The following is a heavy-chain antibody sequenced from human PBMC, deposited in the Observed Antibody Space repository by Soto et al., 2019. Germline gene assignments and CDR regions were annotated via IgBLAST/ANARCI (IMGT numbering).Heavy chain of an antibody. V-gene: IGHV6-1*01. J-gene: IGHJ6*02. CDR1: VDRVSSNSAA. D-gene: IGHD2-8*01. CDR3: ARVMLRGMDV. CDR2: TYYRSKWYN. Sequence: SQTEPITCDLSVDRVSSNSAAWNWTRQSPSRGLEWLGRTYYRSKWYNDYAVSVKSRITINPDTSKNQFSLQLNSVTPEDTAVYYCARVMLRGMDVWCQGTTVTVS.